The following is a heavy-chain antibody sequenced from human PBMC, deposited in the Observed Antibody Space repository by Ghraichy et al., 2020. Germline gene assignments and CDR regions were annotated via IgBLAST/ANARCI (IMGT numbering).Heavy chain of an antibody. CDR1: GNSVSSNNAA. V-gene: IGHV6-1*01. Sequence: SQTLSLTCAISGNSVSSNNAAWSRITHSPSRGLECLGRTYYRSKWYNDYAVSVKSRITINPDTSKNQFSLQLNSVTPEDTAVYYCARGGYYFGYWGQGTLVPVSS. D-gene: IGHD3-22*01. CDR3: ARGGYYFGY. CDR2: TYYRSKWYN. J-gene: IGHJ4*02.